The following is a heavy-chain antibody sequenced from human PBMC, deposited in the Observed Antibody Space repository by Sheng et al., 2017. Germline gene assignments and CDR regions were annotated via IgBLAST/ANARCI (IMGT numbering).Heavy chain of an antibody. V-gene: IGHV4-34*01. D-gene: IGHD1-7*01. CDR2: INHSGST. J-gene: IGHJ4*02. CDR3: ARGPVERLELPNFDY. Sequence: QVQLQQWGAGLLKPSETLSLTCAVYGGSFSGYYWSWIRQPPGKGLEWIGEINHSGSTNYNPSLKSRVTISVDTSKNQFSLKLSSVTAADTAVYYCARGPVERLELPNFDYWGQGTLVTVSS. CDR1: GGSFSGYY.